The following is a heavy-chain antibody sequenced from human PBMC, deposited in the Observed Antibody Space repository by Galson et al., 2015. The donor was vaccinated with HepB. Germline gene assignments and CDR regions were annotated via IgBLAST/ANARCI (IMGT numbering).Heavy chain of an antibody. Sequence: SLSLSCAASEFTFSSYGMNWVRQTPGKGLEWVSGITGSGGITHYADSVTGRFTISRDNSKNILYLQMNSLRGEDTAIYFCAKDSVIDTTDFWSGYGVSNNYYYYGMDVWGQGTTVTVSS. CDR3: AKDSVIDTTDFWSGYGVSNNYYYYGMDV. D-gene: IGHD3-3*01. V-gene: IGHV3-23*01. J-gene: IGHJ6*02. CDR1: EFTFSSYG. CDR2: ITGSGGIT.